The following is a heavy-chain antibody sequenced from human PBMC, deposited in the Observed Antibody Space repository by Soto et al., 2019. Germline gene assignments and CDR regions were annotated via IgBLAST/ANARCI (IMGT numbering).Heavy chain of an antibody. CDR2: INHSGST. CDR1: GGSFSGYY. D-gene: IGHD6-13*01. Sequence: SETLSLTCAVYGGSFSGYYWSWIRQPPGKGLEWIGEINHSGSTNYNPSLKSRVTISVDTSKNQFSLKLSSVTAADTAVYYCARGNNLIAAADPNWFDPWGQGTLVTVSS. J-gene: IGHJ5*02. CDR3: ARGNNLIAAADPNWFDP. V-gene: IGHV4-34*01.